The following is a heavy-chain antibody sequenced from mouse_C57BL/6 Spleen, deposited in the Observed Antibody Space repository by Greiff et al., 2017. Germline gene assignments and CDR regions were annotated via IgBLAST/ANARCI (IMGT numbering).Heavy chain of an antibody. CDR2: ISSGSSTI. J-gene: IGHJ4*01. V-gene: IGHV5-17*01. CDR1: GFTFSDYG. D-gene: IGHD1-1*01. Sequence: EVMLVESGGGLVKPAGSLKLSCAASGFTFSDYGMHWVRQAPEKGLEWVAYISSGSSTIYYADTVKGRFTISRDNAKNTLFLQMTSLRSEDTAMYYGAREGCLVALYYYAMDYWGQGTSVTVSS. CDR3: AREGCLVALYYYAMDY.